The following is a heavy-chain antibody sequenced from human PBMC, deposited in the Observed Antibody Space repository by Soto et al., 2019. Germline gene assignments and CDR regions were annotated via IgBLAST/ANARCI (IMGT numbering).Heavy chain of an antibody. CDR3: ARALILTGYYIHDAFDI. CDR2: ISYSGNT. V-gene: IGHV4-39*07. D-gene: IGHD3-9*01. CDR1: RGSISTSTFS. J-gene: IGHJ3*02. Sequence: SETLSLTCTLSRGSISTSTFSWGWIRQPPGKGLEWIGSISYSGNTYYNPSLKSRVIISVDTSTDQFSLKLSSVTAADTAVYYCARALILTGYYIHDAFDIWGQGTMVT.